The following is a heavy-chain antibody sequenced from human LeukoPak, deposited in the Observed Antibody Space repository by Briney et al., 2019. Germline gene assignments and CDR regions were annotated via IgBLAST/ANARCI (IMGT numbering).Heavy chain of an antibody. CDR2: IYYSGST. V-gene: IGHV4-39*07. CDR1: GDSSSSNGFY. Sequence: SETLPLTCTVSGDSSSSNGFYWGWIRQPPGKGLEWIGNIYYSGSTYYNPSLKSRVTTSVDTSENQFSLKLSSATAADTAVYCARGTTGSDSSFDYWGQGTLVTVSS. J-gene: IGHJ4*02. CDR3: ARGTTGSDSSFDY. D-gene: IGHD1-1*01.